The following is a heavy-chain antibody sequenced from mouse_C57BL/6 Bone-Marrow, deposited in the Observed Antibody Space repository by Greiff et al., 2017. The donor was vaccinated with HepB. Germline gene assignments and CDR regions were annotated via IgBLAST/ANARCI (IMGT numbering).Heavy chain of an antibody. Sequence: VQLQQSVAELVRPGASVKLSCTASGFNIKNTYMHWVKQRPEQGLEWIGRIDPANGNTKYAPKFQGKATITADTSSNTAYLQLSSLTSEDTAIYYCASPYYYGSSYDYAMDYWGQGTSVTVSS. CDR3: ASPYYYGSSYDYAMDY. D-gene: IGHD1-1*01. J-gene: IGHJ4*01. CDR1: GFNIKNTY. CDR2: IDPANGNT. V-gene: IGHV14-3*01.